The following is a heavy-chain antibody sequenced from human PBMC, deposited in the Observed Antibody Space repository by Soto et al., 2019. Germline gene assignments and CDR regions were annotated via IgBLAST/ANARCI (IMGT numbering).Heavy chain of an antibody. D-gene: IGHD3-10*01. J-gene: IGHJ6*02. CDR2: TYYRSKWYN. V-gene: IGHV6-1*01. CDR1: GDSVSESSVS. CDR3: ARDRFSGGHYYYYGMDV. Sequence: SQTLSLTCAISGDSVSESSVSWNWIRQSPSRGLEWLGRTYYRSKWYNDYAVSVKSRITINPDTSKNQFSLQLNSVTPEDTAVYYCARDRFSGGHYYYYGMDVWGQGTTVTVSS.